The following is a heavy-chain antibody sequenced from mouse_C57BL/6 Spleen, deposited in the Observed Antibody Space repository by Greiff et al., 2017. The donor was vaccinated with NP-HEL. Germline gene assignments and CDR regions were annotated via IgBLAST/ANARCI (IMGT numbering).Heavy chain of an antibody. CDR1: GYTFTSYW. CDR2: IDPNSGGT. J-gene: IGHJ4*01. CDR3: AMGLFVTTVVAGAMDY. Sequence: QVQLQQPGAELVKPGASVKLSCKASGYTFTSYWMHWVKQRPGRGIEWIGRIDPNSGGTKYNEKFKSKATLTVDKPSSTAYMPLSSLTSEDSAVYYCAMGLFVTTVVAGAMDYWGQGTSVTVSS. V-gene: IGHV1-72*01. D-gene: IGHD1-1*01.